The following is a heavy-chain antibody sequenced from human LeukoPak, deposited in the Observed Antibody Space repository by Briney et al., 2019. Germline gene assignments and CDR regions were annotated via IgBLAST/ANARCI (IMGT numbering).Heavy chain of an antibody. CDR3: ARYSDYAEGFDP. CDR2: INHSGST. J-gene: IGHJ5*02. Sequence: SETLSLTCAVYGGSSSGYYWSWIRQPLGKGLEWIGEINHSGSTNYNPSLKSRVTISVDTSKNQFSLKLSSVTAADTAVYYCARYSDYAEGFDPWGQGTLVTVSS. D-gene: IGHD4-11*01. CDR1: GGSSSGYY. V-gene: IGHV4-34*01.